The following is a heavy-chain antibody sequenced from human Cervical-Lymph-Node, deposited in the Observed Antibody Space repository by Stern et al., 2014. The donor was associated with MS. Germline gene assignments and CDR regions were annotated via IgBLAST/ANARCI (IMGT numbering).Heavy chain of an antibody. V-gene: IGHV4-39*01. D-gene: IGHD4-17*01. CDR1: GGSINTNNYY. CDR3: ARTGDDFGDYSLSY. CDR2: IYSSGST. J-gene: IGHJ4*02. Sequence: QLEESGPGLVKPSETLSLTCTVSGGSINTNNYYWGWIRQPPGKGLEWIGNIYSSGSTFYSPSLKSPVPWSVDTPKNPYSPNLSSVTAADTAVYYCARTGDDFGDYSLSYWGQGTLVTVSS.